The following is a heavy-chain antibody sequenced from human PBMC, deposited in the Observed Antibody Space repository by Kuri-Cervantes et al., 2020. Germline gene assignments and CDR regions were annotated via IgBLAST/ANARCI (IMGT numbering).Heavy chain of an antibody. CDR1: GFTFSSYA. D-gene: IGHD4-17*01. J-gene: IGHJ6*02. CDR3: AKDLGDYGAYGVYYYGMDV. Sequence: GGSLRLSCAASGFTFSSYAMHWVRQAPGKGLEWVAVISYDGSNKYYADSVKGRFTISRDNSKNTLYLQMNGLRAEDTAVYYCAKDLGDYGAYGVYYYGMDVWGQGTTVTVSS. V-gene: IGHV3-30*04. CDR2: ISYDGSNK.